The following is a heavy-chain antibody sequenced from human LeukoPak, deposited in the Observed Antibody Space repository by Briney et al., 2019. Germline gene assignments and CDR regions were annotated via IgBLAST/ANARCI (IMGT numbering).Heavy chain of an antibody. CDR1: GFTFSSYA. V-gene: IGHV3-23*01. J-gene: IGHJ4*02. Sequence: GGSLRLSCAASGFTFSSYAMSWVRQAPGKGLEWVSAISGSGGSTYYADSVKGRFTISRDNSKNTLYLQMNSLRAEDTAVYYCAKGVPPQYYDYVWGSYRHKYYFDYWGQGTLVTVSS. CDR2: ISGSGGST. CDR3: AKGVPPQYYDYVWGSYRHKYYFDY. D-gene: IGHD3-16*02.